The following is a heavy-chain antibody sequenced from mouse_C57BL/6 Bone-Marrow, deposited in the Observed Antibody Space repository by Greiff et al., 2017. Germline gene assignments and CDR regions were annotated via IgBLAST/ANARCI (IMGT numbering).Heavy chain of an antibody. CDR3: ARGYYVDY. V-gene: IGHV5-17*01. J-gene: IGHJ2*01. Sequence: EVQLVESGGGLVKPGGSLKLSCAASGSTFSDYGMHWVRQAPEKGLEWVAYISSGSSTIYYADTVKGRFTISRDNAKNTLFLQMTSLRSEDTAMYYCARGYYVDYWGQGTTLTVSS. CDR2: ISSGSSTI. CDR1: GSTFSDYG.